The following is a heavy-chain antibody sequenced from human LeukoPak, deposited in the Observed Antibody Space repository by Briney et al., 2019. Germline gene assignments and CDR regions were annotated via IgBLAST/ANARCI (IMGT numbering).Heavy chain of an antibody. CDR1: GFTFSSYW. CDR3: ARSRRWGRFGELFETYVDY. CDR2: IKQDGSEK. J-gene: IGHJ4*02. D-gene: IGHD3-10*01. Sequence: GGSLRLSCAASGFTFSSYWMSWVRQAPGKGLEWVANIKQDGSEKYYVDSVKGRFTISRDNAKNSLYLQMNSLRAEDTAVYYSARSRRWGRFGELFETYVDYWGQGTLVTVSS. V-gene: IGHV3-7*01.